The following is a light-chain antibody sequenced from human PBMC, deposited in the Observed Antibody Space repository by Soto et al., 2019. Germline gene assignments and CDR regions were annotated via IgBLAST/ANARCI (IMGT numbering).Light chain of an antibody. V-gene: IGLV1-44*01. CDR3: AAWDDSLNGQWV. CDR2: SNN. J-gene: IGLJ3*02. Sequence: QSVLTQPPSASGTPGQRVTISCSGSSSNIGSNTVNWYQQLPGTAPKLLIYSNNQRPSGVPDRFSGSKSGTSASLAISGLQSEDEADYYCAAWDDSLNGQWVVGGGTKLTVL. CDR1: SSNIGSNT.